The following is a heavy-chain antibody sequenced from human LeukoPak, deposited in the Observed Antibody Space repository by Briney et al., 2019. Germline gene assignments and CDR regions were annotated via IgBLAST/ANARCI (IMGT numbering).Heavy chain of an antibody. D-gene: IGHD3-16*01. CDR1: GYSFTSYW. CDR2: FYPGDSDT. J-gene: IGHJ4*02. CDR3: ARPGQLGEYTPYYFDY. Sequence: GESLKISCKGSGYSFTSYWIGWVRPMPGKGLEWMGIFYPGDSDTRYSPSFQGQVTISADKSISTAYLPWSSPKASDTALYYCARPGQLGEYTPYYFDYCGQGTLVIVSS. V-gene: IGHV5-51*01.